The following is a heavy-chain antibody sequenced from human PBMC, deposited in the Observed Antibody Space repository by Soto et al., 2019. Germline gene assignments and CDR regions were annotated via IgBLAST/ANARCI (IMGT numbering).Heavy chain of an antibody. CDR1: GGSISSLPCS. V-gene: IGHV4-39*07. CDR3: ASVSGSYYSGMAV. J-gene: IGHJ6*02. Sequence: SETLSLTWTVSGGSISSLPCSWGLIRQPPGEGLEWIGTIHYSESTNYNPSLKSRVTISVDKSKNQFSLKLSSVTAADTAVYYCASVSGSYYSGMAVWGQGTTVTVSS. D-gene: IGHD1-26*01. CDR2: IHYSEST.